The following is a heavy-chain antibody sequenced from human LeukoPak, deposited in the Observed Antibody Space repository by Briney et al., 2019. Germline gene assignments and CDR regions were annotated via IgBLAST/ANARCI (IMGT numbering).Heavy chain of an antibody. V-gene: IGHV1-18*01. Sequence: ASVKVSCKASGYTFTSYGISWVRQAPGQGLEWMGWISAYNGNTNYAQKLQGRVTMTTDTSTSTAYMELSSLRSEDTAVYYCARPSMAGPLTYWGQGTLVTVSS. CDR1: GYTFTSYG. D-gene: IGHD2/OR15-2a*01. J-gene: IGHJ4*02. CDR2: ISAYNGNT. CDR3: ARPSMAGPLTY.